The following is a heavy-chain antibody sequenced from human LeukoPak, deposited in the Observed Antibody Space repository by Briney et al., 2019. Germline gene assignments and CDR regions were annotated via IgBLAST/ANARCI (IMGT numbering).Heavy chain of an antibody. CDR1: GFTFSSYW. CDR3: AREPYSSSWYPFDY. D-gene: IGHD6-13*01. V-gene: IGHV3-74*01. Sequence: GGPLRLSCAASGFTFSSYWMHWVRQAPGKGLVWVSRINSDERSTIYADSVKGRFTISRDKAKNTLYLQMNSLRAEDTAVYYCAREPYSSSWYPFDYWGQGTLVTVSS. CDR2: INSDERST. J-gene: IGHJ4*02.